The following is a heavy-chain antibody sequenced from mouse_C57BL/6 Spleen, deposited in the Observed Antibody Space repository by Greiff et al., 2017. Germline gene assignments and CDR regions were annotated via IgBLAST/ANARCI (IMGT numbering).Heavy chain of an antibody. V-gene: IGHV1-80*01. D-gene: IGHD2-4*01. CDR2: IYPGDGDT. J-gene: IGHJ4*01. CDR3: ARSVIYYDLYYYAMDY. CDR1: GYAFSSYW. Sequence: VQLKQSGAELVKPGASVKISCKASGYAFSSYWMNWVKQRPGKGLEWIGQIYPGDGDTNYNGKFKGKATLTADKSSSTAYMQLSSLTSEDSAVYFCARSVIYYDLYYYAMDYWGQGTSVTVSS.